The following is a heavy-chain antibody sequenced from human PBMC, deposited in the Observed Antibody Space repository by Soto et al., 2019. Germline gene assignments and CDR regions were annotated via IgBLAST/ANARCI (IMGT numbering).Heavy chain of an antibody. J-gene: IGHJ4*02. V-gene: IGHV3-23*01. CDR3: ATAAIVGARGGPAY. CDR2: VSGSGADT. D-gene: IGHD1-26*01. CDR1: GFTFSTYA. Sequence: EVQLLESGGGLVRPGGSLRLSCAASGFTFSTYAMNWVRQAPGKGLEWVSAVSGSGADTFYADSLQGRYTISRDNSKNALYLQMKSPRADAAAIYSCATAAIVGARGGPAYWGQGTLVTVSS.